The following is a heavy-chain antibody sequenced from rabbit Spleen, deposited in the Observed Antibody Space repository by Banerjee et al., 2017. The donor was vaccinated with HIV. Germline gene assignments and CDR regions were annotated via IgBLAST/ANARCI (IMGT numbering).Heavy chain of an antibody. D-gene: IGHD4-1*01. J-gene: IGHJ4*01. CDR1: GFTLSSYYM. Sequence: QEQLKESGGGLVQPGGSLKLSCKASGFTLSSYYMNWVRQAPGKGLEWIACINTATAKAVYANWAKGRFTISTTSSTTVTLQMTSLTAADTATYFCARDLAGVIGWNFNLWGQGTLVTVS. CDR2: INTATAKA. CDR3: ARDLAGVIGWNFNL. V-gene: IGHV1S45*01.